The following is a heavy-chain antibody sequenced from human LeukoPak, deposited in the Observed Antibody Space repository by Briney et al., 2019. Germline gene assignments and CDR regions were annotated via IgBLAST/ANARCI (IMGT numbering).Heavy chain of an antibody. CDR1: GYTFTGYS. V-gene: IGHV1-2*02. D-gene: IGHD3-22*01. CDR2: INPNSGGT. Sequence: ASVKVSCKASGYTFTGYSMHWVRQAPGQGLEWMGWINPNSGGTNYAQKFQGRVTMTRDTSISTAYMELSRLRSDDTAVYYCARSDGFSCYSSLGDSWGQGTLVTVSS. CDR3: ARSDGFSCYSSLGDS. J-gene: IGHJ4*02.